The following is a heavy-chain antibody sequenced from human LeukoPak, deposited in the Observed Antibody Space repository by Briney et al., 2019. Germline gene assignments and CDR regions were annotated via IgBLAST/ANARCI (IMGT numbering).Heavy chain of an antibody. CDR1: GFTFSSYG. CDR3: AREGDSSSSGCDY. D-gene: IGHD6-6*01. CDR2: IWYDGSNK. V-gene: IGHV3-33*01. Sequence: GGSLRLSYAASGFTFSSYGMHWVRQAPGKGLEWVAVIWYDGSNKYYADSVKGRFTISRDNSKNTLYLQMNSLRAEDTAVYYCAREGDSSSSGCDYWGQGTLVTVSS. J-gene: IGHJ4*02.